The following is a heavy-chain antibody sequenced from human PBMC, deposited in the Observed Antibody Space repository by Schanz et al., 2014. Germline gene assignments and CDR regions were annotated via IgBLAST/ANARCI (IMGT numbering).Heavy chain of an antibody. V-gene: IGHV3-33*06. CDR2: IWYDGSGK. CDR3: AKDPSHGDYDYYFDY. D-gene: IGHD3-22*01. CDR1: GFTFSSYG. J-gene: IGHJ4*02. Sequence: QVQLVESGGGVVQSGRSLRLSCVASGFTFSSYGMHWVRQAPGKGLEWVAVIWYDGSGKYYADSVKGRFTISRDSPKNTLYLQMNSLRAEDTAVYYCAKDPSHGDYDYYFDYWGQGTLVTVSS.